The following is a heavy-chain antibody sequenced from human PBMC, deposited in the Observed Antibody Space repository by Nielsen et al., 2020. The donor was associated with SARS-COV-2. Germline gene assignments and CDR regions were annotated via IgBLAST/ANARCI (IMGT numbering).Heavy chain of an antibody. D-gene: IGHD1-26*01. CDR2: ISSSGSTI. J-gene: IGHJ5*02. CDR1: GFTFSSYE. V-gene: IGHV3-48*03. CDR3: ARDPGELQYNWFDP. Sequence: GGSLRLSCAASGFTFSSYEMNWVRQAPGKGLEWVSYISSSGSTIYYADSVKGRFTISRDNAKNSLYLQMNSLRAEDTAVYYCARDPGELQYNWFDPWGQGTLVTVSS.